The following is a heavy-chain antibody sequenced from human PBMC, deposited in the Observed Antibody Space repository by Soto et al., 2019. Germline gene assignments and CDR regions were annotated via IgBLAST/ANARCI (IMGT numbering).Heavy chain of an antibody. Sequence: PSETLSLTCTVSGGSISSYYWSWIRQPPGKGLEWIGYIYYSGGTNYNPSLKSRVTISVDTSKNQFSLKLSSVTAADTAVYYCARHPGYYDILTGYTTYYFDYWGQGILVTVSS. CDR2: IYYSGGT. CDR1: GGSISSYY. V-gene: IGHV4-59*01. J-gene: IGHJ4*02. D-gene: IGHD3-9*01. CDR3: ARHPGYYDILTGYTTYYFDY.